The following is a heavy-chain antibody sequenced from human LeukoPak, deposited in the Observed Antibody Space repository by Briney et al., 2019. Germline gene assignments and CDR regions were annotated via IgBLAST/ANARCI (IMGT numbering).Heavy chain of an antibody. Sequence: SETLSLTCTVSGGSISSSSYYWGWIRQPPGKGLEWIGSIYYSGSTNYNPSLKSRVTISVDTSKNQFSLKLSSVTAADTAVYYCARAGSALRDFDYWGQGTLVTVSS. J-gene: IGHJ4*02. CDR3: ARAGSALRDFDY. CDR1: GGSISSSSYY. D-gene: IGHD2-8*02. V-gene: IGHV4-39*07. CDR2: IYYSGST.